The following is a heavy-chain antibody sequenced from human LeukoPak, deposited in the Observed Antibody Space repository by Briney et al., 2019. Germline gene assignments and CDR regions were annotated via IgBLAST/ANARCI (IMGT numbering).Heavy chain of an antibody. D-gene: IGHD2-2*02. V-gene: IGHV1-69*13. CDR2: IIPIFGTA. CDR3: ASLLCSSTSCYTGGSGY. CDR1: GYTFTSYY. J-gene: IGHJ4*02. Sequence: SVKVSCKASGYTFTSYYMHWVRQAPGQGLEWMGGIIPIFGTANYAQKFQGRVTVTADESTSTAYMELSSLRSEDTAVYYCASLLCSSTSCYTGGSGYWGQGTLVTVSS.